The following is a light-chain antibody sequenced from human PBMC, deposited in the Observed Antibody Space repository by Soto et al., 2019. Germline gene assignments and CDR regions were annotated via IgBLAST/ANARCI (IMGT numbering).Light chain of an antibody. CDR1: SSDVGAYDF. CDR3: SSYTSTKVL. CDR2: EVS. Sequence: QSALTQPASVSGSPGQSVTISCTGTSSDVGAYDFVFWYQQHPGKAPKVMIYEVSDRPSGVSNRFSGSKSGNTASLTISGLQAEDEAHYYCSSYTSTKVLFGGGTKLTVL. J-gene: IGLJ2*01. V-gene: IGLV2-14*01.